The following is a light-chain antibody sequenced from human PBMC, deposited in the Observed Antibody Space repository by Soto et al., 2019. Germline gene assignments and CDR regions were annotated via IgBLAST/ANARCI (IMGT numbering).Light chain of an antibody. Sequence: QSVLTQPRSLSGSPGQSVTISCTGTSSDVGGYNYVSWYQHHPGKAPKLMIYDVNKRPSGVPDRFSGSKSGNTASLTISGLQAEDEADYYCCSYAGSYTHYVFGTGTKVTVL. CDR1: SSDVGGYNY. CDR3: CSYAGSYTHYV. CDR2: DVN. V-gene: IGLV2-11*01. J-gene: IGLJ1*01.